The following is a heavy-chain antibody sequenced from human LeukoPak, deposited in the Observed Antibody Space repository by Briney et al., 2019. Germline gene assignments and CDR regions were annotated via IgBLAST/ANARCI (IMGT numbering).Heavy chain of an antibody. CDR1: GFSFRSYE. J-gene: IGHJ5*02. D-gene: IGHD4-11*01. V-gene: IGHV3-48*03. CDR3: ARDAADSNFLNWFDP. CDR2: VSSGAGTI. Sequence: GGSLRLSCAASGFSFRSYEMNWVRQAPGKGLEWVSYVSSGAGTIYYADSVKGRFTISRDDAKNSVYLQMNTLRVEDTAVYYCARDAADSNFLNWFDPWGQGTLVIVSS.